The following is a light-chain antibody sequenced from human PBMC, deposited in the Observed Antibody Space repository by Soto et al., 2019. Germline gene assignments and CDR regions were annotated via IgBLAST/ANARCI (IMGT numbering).Light chain of an antibody. Sequence: RVTTQSPATLSVATGERATLSCRASQNVAGDLAWYQQKPGQAPRLLIYRTSTRATGIPARFSGSGSGTEFTLTISSLQSEDFALYYCQEYNGRSSFGQGTKVEIK. CDR1: QNVAGD. J-gene: IGKJ1*01. CDR2: RTS. CDR3: QEYNGRSS. V-gene: IGKV3-15*01.